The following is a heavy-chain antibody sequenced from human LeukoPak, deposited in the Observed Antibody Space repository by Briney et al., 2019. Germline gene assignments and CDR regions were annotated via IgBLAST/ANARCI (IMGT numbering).Heavy chain of an antibody. CDR2: ISSDGGST. D-gene: IGHD7-27*01. J-gene: IGHJ4*02. CDR3: ASLNWGSVY. Sequence: PGGSLRLSCGASGFTFSNFAMHWVRQAPGKGAECVSTISSDGGSTYYANSVKGRFTISRDNSKNTLYLQMGSLKPEDMAVYYCASLNWGSVYWGQGTVVTVSS. V-gene: IGHV3-64*01. CDR1: GFTFSNFA.